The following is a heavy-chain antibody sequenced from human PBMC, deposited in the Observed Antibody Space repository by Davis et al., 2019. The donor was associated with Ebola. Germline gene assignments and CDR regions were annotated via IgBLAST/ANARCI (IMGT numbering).Heavy chain of an antibody. CDR1: GGSISSYY. V-gene: IGHV4-34*01. D-gene: IGHD2-15*01. J-gene: IGHJ6*02. Sequence: SETLSLTCTVSGGSISSYYWSWIRQPPGKGLEWIGEINHSGSTNYNPSLKSRVTISVDTSKNQFSLKLSSVTAADTAVYYCARWGGHAYGMDVWGQGTTVTVSS. CDR2: INHSGST. CDR3: ARWGGHAYGMDV.